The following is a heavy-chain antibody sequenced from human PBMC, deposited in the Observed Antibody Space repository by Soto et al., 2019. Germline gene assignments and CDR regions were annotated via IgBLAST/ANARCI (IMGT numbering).Heavy chain of an antibody. CDR3: ASVGDGSRTGYYYYGMDV. CDR1: GYTFTSYD. V-gene: IGHV1-8*01. D-gene: IGHD3-16*01. J-gene: IGHJ6*02. Sequence: QVQLVQSGAEVKKPGASVKVSCKASGYTFTSYDINWVRQATGQGLEWMGWMNPNSGNTGYAQKFQGRVTMTRNTSISTAYMELSSLRSEDTAVYYWASVGDGSRTGYYYYGMDVWGQGTTVTVSS. CDR2: MNPNSGNT.